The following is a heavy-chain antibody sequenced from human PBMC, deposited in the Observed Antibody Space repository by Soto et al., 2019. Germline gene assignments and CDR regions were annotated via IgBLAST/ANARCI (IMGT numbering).Heavy chain of an antibody. V-gene: IGHV3-21*01. CDR3: AREGDSTGYYSGIYFEY. J-gene: IGHJ4*02. CDR2: ISGSSNYI. CDR1: GFTFSISN. D-gene: IGHD6-19*01. Sequence: EVQLVESGGALVKPGESLRLSCAASGFTFSISNMAWVRQAPGKGLEWVSAISGSSNYIYYVDSVKGRFTISRDNAKNSLFLKMNSLRAEDTAVYYCAREGDSTGYYSGIYFEYWGQGSLVTVSS.